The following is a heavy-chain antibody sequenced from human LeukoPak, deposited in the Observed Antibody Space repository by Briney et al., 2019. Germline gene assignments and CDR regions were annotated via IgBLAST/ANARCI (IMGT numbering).Heavy chain of an antibody. CDR3: ARGRSITILRGVAISDGFDI. J-gene: IGHJ3*02. V-gene: IGHV3-21*01. CDR2: IDTTTSYK. Sequence: PGGSLRLSCAAAGFTFSTHGMNWVRQAPGKGLEWVSFIDTTTSYKYYADSVKGRFTISRDNAKNSLYLQMNSLRADDTAFYYCARGRSITILRGVAISDGFDIWVQGTMVTVSS. D-gene: IGHD3-10*01. CDR1: GFTFSTHG.